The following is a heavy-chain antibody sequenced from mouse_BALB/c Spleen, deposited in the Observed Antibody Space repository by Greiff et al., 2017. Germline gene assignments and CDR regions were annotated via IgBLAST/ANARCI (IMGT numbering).Heavy chain of an antibody. V-gene: IGHV1S22*01. CDR2: IYPGSGST. D-gene: IGHD2-1*01. Sequence: KQPGSELVRPGASVKLSCKASGYTFTSYWMHWVKQRPGQGLEWIGNIYPGSGSTNYDEKFKSKATLTVDTSSSTAYMQLSSLTSEDSAVYYGTTYGNYVRFAYWGQGTLVTVSA. CDR3: TTYGNYVRFAY. J-gene: IGHJ3*01. CDR1: GYTFTSYW.